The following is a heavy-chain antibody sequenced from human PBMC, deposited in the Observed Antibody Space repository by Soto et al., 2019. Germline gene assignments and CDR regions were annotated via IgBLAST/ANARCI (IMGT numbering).Heavy chain of an antibody. V-gene: IGHV1-2*02. D-gene: IGHD3-9*01. CDR1: GYTFTGYY. CDR3: ARVPWDILTGYYPKSKLGFDP. CDR2: INPNSGGT. Sequence: ASVKVSCKASGYTFTGYYMHWVRQAPGQGLEWMGWINPNSGGTNYAQKFQGRVTMTRDTSISTAYMELSRLRSDDTAVYYCARVPWDILTGYYPKSKLGFDPWGQGTLATVSS. J-gene: IGHJ5*02.